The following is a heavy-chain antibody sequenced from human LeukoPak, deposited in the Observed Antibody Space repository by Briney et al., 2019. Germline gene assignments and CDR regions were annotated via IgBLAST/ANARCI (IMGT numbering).Heavy chain of an antibody. J-gene: IGHJ4*02. CDR1: GFTFSSYA. CDR3: ARQVAAATLYYFDY. CDR2: IYYGGST. D-gene: IGHD6-13*01. V-gene: IGHV4-39*01. Sequence: GSLRLSCAASGFTFSSYAMSWVRQAPGKGLEWIGSIYYGGSTYYNPSLKSRVTISVDTSKNQFSLKLSSVTAADTAVYYCARQVAAATLYYFDYWGQGTLVTVSS.